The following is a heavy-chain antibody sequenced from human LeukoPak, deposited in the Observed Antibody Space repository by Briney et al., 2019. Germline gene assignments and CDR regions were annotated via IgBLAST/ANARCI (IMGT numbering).Heavy chain of an antibody. J-gene: IGHJ4*02. CDR1: GFTFSSYW. CDR3: ASVRFLEWFDY. D-gene: IGHD3-3*01. CDR2: IKQDGSEK. Sequence: PGGSLRLSCAASGFTFSSYWMSWVRQAPGKGLEWVANIKQDGSEKYYVDSVKGRFTISRDNAKNSLYLQMNSLRAEDTAVYYCASVRFLEWFDYWGQGTLVTVSS. V-gene: IGHV3-7*01.